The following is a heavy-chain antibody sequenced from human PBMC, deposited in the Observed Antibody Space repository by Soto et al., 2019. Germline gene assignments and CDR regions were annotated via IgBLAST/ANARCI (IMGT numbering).Heavy chain of an antibody. J-gene: IGHJ6*02. D-gene: IGHD5-12*01. CDR2: IGTTSKYI. V-gene: IGHV3-21*01. CDR1: GFNFSSYS. Sequence: EVQLVESGGGPVKPGRSLRLSCVASGFNFSSYSMNWVRQAPGKGLEWVSSIGTTSKYIYYADSVKGRFTISIDNAKNSLYLPMNSLIAEDTSVYPCARDGWDGYHFGLDVWGHGTTVTVSS. CDR3: ARDGWDGYHFGLDV.